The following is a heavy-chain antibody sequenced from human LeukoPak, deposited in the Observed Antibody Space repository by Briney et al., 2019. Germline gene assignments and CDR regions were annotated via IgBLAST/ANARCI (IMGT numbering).Heavy chain of an antibody. V-gene: IGHV3-30*18. CDR1: GFTFRSYG. Sequence: GGSLRLSCAASGFTFRSYGMHWVRQAPGKGLEWVAVISYDGNKYYADSVKGRFTISRDNSKNTLYLQMNSLRDEDTAVYYCAKDRYSGLNTIDYWGQGTLVTVSS. D-gene: IGHD6-13*01. CDR2: ISYDGNK. CDR3: AKDRYSGLNTIDY. J-gene: IGHJ4*02.